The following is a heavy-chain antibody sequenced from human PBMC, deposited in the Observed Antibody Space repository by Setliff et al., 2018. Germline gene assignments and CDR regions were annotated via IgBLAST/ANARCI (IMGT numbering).Heavy chain of an antibody. D-gene: IGHD6-19*01. Sequence: SETLSLTCAVYGGSFSGYYWSWIRQPPGKRLEWIGEIIHSGSTNYNPSLKSRVTISMDTSKNQFSLKVSSVTAADTAVYYCTRNFLGWLARFWGRGTLVTVSS. V-gene: IGHV4-34*12. CDR3: TRNFLGWLARF. CDR2: IIHSGST. CDR1: GGSFSGYY. J-gene: IGHJ4*02.